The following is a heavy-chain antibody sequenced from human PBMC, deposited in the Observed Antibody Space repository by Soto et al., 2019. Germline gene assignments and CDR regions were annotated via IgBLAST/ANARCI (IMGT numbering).Heavy chain of an antibody. CDR1: GYTFSSYG. V-gene: IGHV1-18*01. D-gene: IGHD3-22*01. CDR3: ARGGYYDSSGSRNYPYYGMDV. J-gene: IGHJ6*02. CDR2: ISPYDDDT. Sequence: QAQLVQSGPEVKKPGASVKVSCKASGYTFSSYGISWVRQAPGQGLEWLGWISPYDDDTKYAQNLQGRVRMTTDTSTRTVYMDLRSLRSDDTAIYYCARGGYYDSSGSRNYPYYGMDVWGQGTTVTVSS.